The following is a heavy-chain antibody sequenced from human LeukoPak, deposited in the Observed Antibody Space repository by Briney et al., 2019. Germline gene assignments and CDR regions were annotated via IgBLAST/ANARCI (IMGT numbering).Heavy chain of an antibody. CDR3: ARGDYDFWSGYYTNWFDP. CDR2: IYYSGST. V-gene: IGHV4-59*01. CDR1: GVSISSYY. Sequence: SETLSLTCTVSGVSISSYYWSWIRQPPGKGLEWIGYIYYSGSTNYNPSLKSRLTISVDTSKKQFSLKLSSVTAADTAVYYCARGDYDFWSGYYTNWFDPWGQGPLVTVSS. D-gene: IGHD3-3*01. J-gene: IGHJ5*02.